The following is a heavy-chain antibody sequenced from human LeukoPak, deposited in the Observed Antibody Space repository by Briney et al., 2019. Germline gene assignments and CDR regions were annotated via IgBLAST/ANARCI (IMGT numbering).Heavy chain of an antibody. CDR3: ARGGHYDILTGYYRTLDY. J-gene: IGHJ4*02. Sequence: ASVKVSCKASGGTFSSYAISWVRQAPGQGLEWMGGIIPIFGTANYAQKFQGRVTITADESTSPAYMELSSLRSEDTAVYYCARGGHYDILTGYYRTLDYWGQGTLVTVSS. CDR1: GGTFSSYA. D-gene: IGHD3-9*01. CDR2: IIPIFGTA. V-gene: IGHV1-69*13.